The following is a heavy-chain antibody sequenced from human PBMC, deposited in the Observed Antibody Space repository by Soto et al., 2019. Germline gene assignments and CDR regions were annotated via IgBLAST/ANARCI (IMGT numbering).Heavy chain of an antibody. CDR1: GYKFISHS. CDR2: ISAYHGNT. D-gene: IGHD2-21*01. CDR3: ARGACCGGGPGCSAMDV. Sequence: QIQLVQSGGEVKKPGASVKVSCKSSGYKFISHSITWMRQAPGQGLEWMGRISAYHGNTNYAQKLQGRVTMTTDASTNTGYMDVRSLRSDDTAVYYCARGACCGGGPGCSAMDVWGQGTTVSVSS. J-gene: IGHJ6*02. V-gene: IGHV1-18*01.